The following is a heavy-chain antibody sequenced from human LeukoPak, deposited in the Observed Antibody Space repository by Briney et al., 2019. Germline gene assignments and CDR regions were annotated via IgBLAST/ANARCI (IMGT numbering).Heavy chain of an antibody. CDR3: AKDFAASEQQLTFEYFQH. V-gene: IGHV3-23*01. Sequence: PGGSLRLSCAASGFTFSGYAMSWVRQAPGKGLEWVSAISGSGGSTYYADSVKGRFTISRDNSKNTLYLQMNSLRAEDTAVYYCAKDFAASEQQLTFEYFQHWGQGTLVTVSS. CDR1: GFTFSGYA. D-gene: IGHD6-13*01. J-gene: IGHJ1*01. CDR2: ISGSGGST.